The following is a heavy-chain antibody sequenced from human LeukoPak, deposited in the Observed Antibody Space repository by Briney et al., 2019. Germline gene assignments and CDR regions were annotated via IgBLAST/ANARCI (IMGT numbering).Heavy chain of an antibody. V-gene: IGHV3-7*04. CDR2: IKQDGSEK. D-gene: IGHD3-3*01. Sequence: QSGGSLRLSCEASGFTFSTYWMTWVRQAPGKGLEWVANIKQDGSEKYYVDSVKGRFSISRDNAKNSLYLQMNSLRAEDTAVYYCARGGPEPRITIFGVVFDAFDIWGQGTMVTVSS. CDR1: GFTFSTYW. J-gene: IGHJ3*02. CDR3: ARGGPEPRITIFGVVFDAFDI.